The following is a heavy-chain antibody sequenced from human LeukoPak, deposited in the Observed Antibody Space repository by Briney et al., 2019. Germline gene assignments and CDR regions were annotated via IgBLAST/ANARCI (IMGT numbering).Heavy chain of an antibody. J-gene: IGHJ6*03. CDR2: ISSSGSTI. CDR1: GFTFSSYE. Sequence: GGSLRLSCAASGFTFSSYEMNWVRQAPGKGLEWVSYISSSGSTIYYADSVKGRFTISRDNAKNSLYLQMNSLRAEDTAVYYCVREAKSYGSGAHYYYYYMDVWGKGTTVTISS. CDR3: VREAKSYGSGAHYYYYYMDV. D-gene: IGHD3-10*01. V-gene: IGHV3-48*03.